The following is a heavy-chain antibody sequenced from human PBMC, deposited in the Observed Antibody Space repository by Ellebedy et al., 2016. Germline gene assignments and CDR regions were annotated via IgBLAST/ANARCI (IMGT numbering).Heavy chain of an antibody. CDR3: NSGNLGYYYMDV. D-gene: IGHD1-7*01. V-gene: IGHV3-49*04. CDR2: IRSKAYGGTT. CDR1: GFTFSDHY. J-gene: IGHJ6*03. Sequence: GESLKISCAASGFTFSDHYMDWVRQAPGKGLEWVGFIRSKAYGGTTEYAASLKTRFTISRDDSKSIVYLQMNSLKTEDTAVYYCNSGNLGYYYMDVWGRGTMVTVSS.